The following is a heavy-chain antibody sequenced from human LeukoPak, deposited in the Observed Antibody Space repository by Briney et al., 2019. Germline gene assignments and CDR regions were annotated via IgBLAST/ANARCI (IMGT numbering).Heavy chain of an antibody. Sequence: ASVKVSCKASGYTFTSFVIHWVRQAPGQRLEWMGWINAGNDNTKYSQKFQDRVTITRDTSTSTAYMELSSLRSEDTAVYYCARRYCSSTSCYLDYWGQGTLVTVSS. CDR1: GYTFTSFV. CDR3: ARRYCSSTSCYLDY. V-gene: IGHV1-3*01. J-gene: IGHJ4*02. CDR2: INAGNDNT. D-gene: IGHD2-2*01.